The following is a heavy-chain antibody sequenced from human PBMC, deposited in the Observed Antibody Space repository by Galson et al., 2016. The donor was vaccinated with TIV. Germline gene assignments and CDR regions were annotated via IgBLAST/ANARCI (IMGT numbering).Heavy chain of an antibody. Sequence: SVKVSCKASGGTFSNFVISWVRQAPGQGLEWMGSINPIFGTANYAQKFQGRVTITADTSTSTIYMELSSLRSEDTAVYYCASGRGYYFGSGSSYFDYWGQGGLVTVSS. CDR2: INPIFGTA. CDR3: ASGRGYYFGSGSSYFDY. CDR1: GGTFSNFV. V-gene: IGHV1-69*06. J-gene: IGHJ4*02. D-gene: IGHD3-10*01.